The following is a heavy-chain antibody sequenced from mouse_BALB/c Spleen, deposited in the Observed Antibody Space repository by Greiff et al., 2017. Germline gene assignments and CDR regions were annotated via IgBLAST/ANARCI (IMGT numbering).Heavy chain of an antibody. Sequence: EVQLQQSGAELVKPGAPVKLSCTASGFNIKDTYMHWVKQRPEQGLEWIGRIDPANGNTKYDPKFQGKATITADTSSNTAYLQLSSLTSEDTAVYYCARLHYYGSSPLPTYWGQGTLVTVSA. CDR2: IDPANGNT. V-gene: IGHV14-3*02. D-gene: IGHD1-1*01. J-gene: IGHJ3*01. CDR3: ARLHYYGSSPLPTY. CDR1: GFNIKDTY.